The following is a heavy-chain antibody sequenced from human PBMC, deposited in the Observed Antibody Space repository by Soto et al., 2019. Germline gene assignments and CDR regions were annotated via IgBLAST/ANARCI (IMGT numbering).Heavy chain of an antibody. V-gene: IGHV4-59*01. CDR1: GGSISSYY. D-gene: IGHD2-2*01. CDR3: ARSGYCISTSCYNWFDP. J-gene: IGHJ5*02. CDR2: IYYSGST. Sequence: SETLSLTCTVSGGSISSYYWSWIRQPPGKGLEWIGYIYYSGSTNYNPSLKSRVTISVDTSKNQFSLKLSSVTAADTAVYYCARSGYCISTSCYNWFDPWGQGTLVTVSS.